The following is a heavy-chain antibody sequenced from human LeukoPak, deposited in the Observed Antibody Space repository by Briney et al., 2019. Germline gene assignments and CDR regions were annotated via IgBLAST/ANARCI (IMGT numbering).Heavy chain of an antibody. V-gene: IGHV3-7*01. CDR3: ARRRCSSTSCFFDY. D-gene: IGHD2-2*01. J-gene: IGHJ4*02. CDR2: MKQDGSEK. Sequence: GGSLGLPCAASGFTFSNYWMSWVRQAPGKGLEWVANMKQDGSEKYYVDSVKGRFTISRDKAKNSLYLQMNSLRAEDTAVYYCARRRCSSTSCFFDYWGQGTLVTVSS. CDR1: GFTFSNYW.